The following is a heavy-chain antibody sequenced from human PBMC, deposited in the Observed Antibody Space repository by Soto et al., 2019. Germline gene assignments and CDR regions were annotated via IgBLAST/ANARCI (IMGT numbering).Heavy chain of an antibody. CDR3: AKNYYYGSGSYSFDY. CDR1: GFTFSSFA. D-gene: IGHD3-10*01. J-gene: IGHJ4*02. Sequence: GGSLRLSCAASGFTFSSFAMNWVRQAPGTGLEWVSTISSGDTTYYADSVKGRFTISRDNSKNTLYLQMKSLRAEDTAIYYCAKNYYYGSGSYSFDYWGQGTLVTVSS. CDR2: ISSGDTT. V-gene: IGHV3-23*01.